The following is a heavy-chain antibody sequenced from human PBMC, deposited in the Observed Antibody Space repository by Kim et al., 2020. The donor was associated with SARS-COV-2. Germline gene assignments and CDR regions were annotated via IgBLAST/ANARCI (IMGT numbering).Heavy chain of an antibody. CDR1: GYTFTDYG. Sequence: ASVKVSCKASGYTFTDYGISWVRQAPGQGLEWMGWISAYNGNTNYAQKVQGRVTMTTDTSTSTAYMELRSLRSDGAAMYFCARDVWSSTSTGPSFDYCGQGALVTVSS. V-gene: IGHV1-18*01. CDR3: ARDVWSSTSTGPSFDY. J-gene: IGHJ4*02. CDR2: ISAYNGNT. D-gene: IGHD6-6*01.